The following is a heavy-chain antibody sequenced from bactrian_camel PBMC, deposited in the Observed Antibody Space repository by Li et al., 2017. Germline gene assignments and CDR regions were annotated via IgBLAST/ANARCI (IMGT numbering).Heavy chain of an antibody. Sequence: HVQLVESGGGSVQAGGSLRLSCAASGYIYSTYCMAWFRQAPGKEREWVGSLDSDGRINYADSVKGRFTISQDNAKNTLYLQMNTLKPEDTGIYYCAADQLYGTCRDVLDFPARGQGTQVTV. V-gene: IGHV3S53*01. CDR2: LDSDGRI. CDR1: GYIYSTYC. CDR3: AADQLYGTCRDVLDFPA. J-gene: IGHJ4*01. D-gene: IGHD6*01.